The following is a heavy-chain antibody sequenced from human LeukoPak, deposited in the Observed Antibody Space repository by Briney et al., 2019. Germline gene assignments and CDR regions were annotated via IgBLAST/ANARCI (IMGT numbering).Heavy chain of an antibody. D-gene: IGHD3-3*01. Sequence: SETLSLTCTVSGGSISSYYWSWIRQPPGKGLEWIGYIYYSGSTNYNPSLKSRVTISVDTSKNQFSLKLSSVTAADTAVYYCARDGTIFGVVTNYFDYWGQGTLVTVSS. CDR1: GGSISSYY. V-gene: IGHV4-59*12. CDR3: ARDGTIFGVVTNYFDY. CDR2: IYYSGST. J-gene: IGHJ4*02.